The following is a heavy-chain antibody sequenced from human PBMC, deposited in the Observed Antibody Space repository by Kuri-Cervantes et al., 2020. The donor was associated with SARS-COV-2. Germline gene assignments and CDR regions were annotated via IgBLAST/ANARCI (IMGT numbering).Heavy chain of an antibody. CDR3: ARGSPRGYSSSSTRRSWFDP. Sequence: SETLSLTCTVYGGSFSGYYWNWIRQPPGKGLEWIGEINHSGSTNYNPSLKSRVTISVDTSKNQFSLKLSSMTAAGTAVYYCARGSPRGYSSSSTRRSWFDPWGQGTLVTVSS. V-gene: IGHV4-34*01. J-gene: IGHJ5*02. D-gene: IGHD6-13*01. CDR2: INHSGST. CDR1: GGSFSGYY.